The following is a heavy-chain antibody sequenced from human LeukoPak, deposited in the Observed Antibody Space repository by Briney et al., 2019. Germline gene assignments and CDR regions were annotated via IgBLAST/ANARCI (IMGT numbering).Heavy chain of an antibody. V-gene: IGHV3-11*01. CDR3: ARGPPYSSSFDY. CDR1: GFTFSDYY. J-gene: IGHJ4*02. CDR2: ISSSGSTI. Sequence: GGSLRLSCAASGFTFSDYYMSWIRQAPGKGLEWVTYISSSGSTIHYADSVKGRFTISRDNAKNSLYLQMNSLRAEDTAVYYCARGPPYSSSFDYWGQGTLVTVSS. D-gene: IGHD6-13*01.